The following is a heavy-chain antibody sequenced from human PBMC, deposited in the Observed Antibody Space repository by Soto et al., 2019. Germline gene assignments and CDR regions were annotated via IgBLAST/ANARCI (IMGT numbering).Heavy chain of an antibody. CDR3: ARPYYYGSGSYWTNYYYGMDV. V-gene: IGHV4-39*01. Sequence: PSETLSLTCSVSGGSISSSSYYWGWIRQPPGKGLEWIGSIYYSGSTYYNPSLKSRVTISVDTSKNQFSLKLSSVTAADTAVYYCARPYYYGSGSYWTNYYYGMDVWGQGTTVTVSS. CDR1: GGSISSSSYY. D-gene: IGHD3-10*01. J-gene: IGHJ6*02. CDR2: IYYSGST.